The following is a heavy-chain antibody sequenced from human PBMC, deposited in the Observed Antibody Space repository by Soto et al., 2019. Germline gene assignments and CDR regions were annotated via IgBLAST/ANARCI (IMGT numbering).Heavy chain of an antibody. D-gene: IGHD6-6*01. V-gene: IGHV1-3*01. CDR2: INAGNGNT. J-gene: IGHJ6*03. CDR1: GDTFTSYA. CDR3: ARGEIAARPLGYYYYYMDV. Sequence: VASVKVSCKASGDTFTSYAMHWVRQAPGQRLEWMGWINAGNGNTKYSQKFQGRVTITRDTSASTAYMELSSLRSEDTAVYYCARGEIAARPLGYYYYYMDVWGKGTTVTVSS.